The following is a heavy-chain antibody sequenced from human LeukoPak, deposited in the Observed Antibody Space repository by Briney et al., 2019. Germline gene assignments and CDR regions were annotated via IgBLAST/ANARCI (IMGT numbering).Heavy chain of an antibody. CDR1: GYTFTSYG. CDR2: ISAFNGNT. J-gene: IGHJ4*02. Sequence: ASVKVSCKASGYTFTSYGITWVRQAPGQGLEWMGWISAFNGNTNYAQKFQDRVTMTTDTSTKIAYMELRSLRSDDTAVYYCARGYQTSYYDRSGYLTYFDYWGQGTLVTVSS. CDR3: ARGYQTSYYDRSGYLTYFDY. D-gene: IGHD3-22*01. V-gene: IGHV1-18*04.